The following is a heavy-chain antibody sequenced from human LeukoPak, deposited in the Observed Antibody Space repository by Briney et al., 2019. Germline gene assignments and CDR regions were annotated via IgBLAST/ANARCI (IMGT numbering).Heavy chain of an antibody. Sequence: GGSLRLSCAASGFTFSSYSMNWVRQAPGKGLEWVSSISSSSSYIYYADSVKGRFTISRDNAKNSLYLQMNSLRAEDTAVYYCARHVHVDTAMVLDYWGQGTLVTVSS. J-gene: IGHJ4*02. D-gene: IGHD5-18*01. CDR1: GFTFSSYS. V-gene: IGHV3-21*01. CDR2: ISSSSSYI. CDR3: ARHVHVDTAMVLDY.